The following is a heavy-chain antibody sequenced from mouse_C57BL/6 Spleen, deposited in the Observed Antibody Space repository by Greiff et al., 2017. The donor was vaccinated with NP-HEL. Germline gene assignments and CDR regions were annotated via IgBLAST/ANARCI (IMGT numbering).Heavy chain of an antibody. CDR1: GYTFTDYE. V-gene: IGHV1-15*01. D-gene: IGHD2-2*01. J-gene: IGHJ3*01. CDR3: TKGTMVTPFAY. Sequence: VQLQQSGAELVRPGASVTLSCKASGYTFTDYEMHWVKQTPVHGLEWIGAIDPETGGTAYNQKFKGKAILTADKSSSTAYMELRSLTSEDSAVYYCTKGTMVTPFAYWGQGTLVTVSA. CDR2: IDPETGGT.